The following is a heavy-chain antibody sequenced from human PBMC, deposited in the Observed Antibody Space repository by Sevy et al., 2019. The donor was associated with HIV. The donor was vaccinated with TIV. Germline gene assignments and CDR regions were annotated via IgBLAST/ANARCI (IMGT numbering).Heavy chain of an antibody. CDR1: GYTFTSYG. Sequence: ASVKVSCKASGYTFTSYGISWVRQAPGQGLEWMGWISAYNGNTNYAQKLQGRVTMTTDTSTSTAYMELRSLRSDDTAVYYCARGVPARNYYYYGVDVWGQGTTVTVSS. J-gene: IGHJ6*02. V-gene: IGHV1-18*01. CDR2: ISAYNGNT. D-gene: IGHD6-6*01. CDR3: ARGVPARNYYYYGVDV.